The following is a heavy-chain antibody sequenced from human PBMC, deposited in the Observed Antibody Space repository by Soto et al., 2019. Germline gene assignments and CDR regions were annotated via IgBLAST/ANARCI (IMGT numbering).Heavy chain of an antibody. CDR1: GFTFINAA. V-gene: IGHV1-58*02. CDR3: TTSIWGYYRIDS. CDR2: IVVGSGDT. D-gene: IGHD3-16*02. J-gene: IGHJ4*02. Sequence: QIQLVQSGPEVKKPGTSVKVSCKTSGFTFINAAIQWVRQARGQRLEWMGRIVVGSGDTNYAQQFQQSVTITRDMSTSTAYMELSSLTSEDTAVYYCTTSIWGYYRIDSWGQGTLVAVSS.